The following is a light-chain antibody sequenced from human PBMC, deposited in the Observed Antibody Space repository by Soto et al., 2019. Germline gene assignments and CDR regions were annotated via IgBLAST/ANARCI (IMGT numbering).Light chain of an antibody. CDR3: SSNAVSNFVV. CDR1: SSDIGSYNY. Sequence: QSALTQPPSASGSPGQSVTISCTGTSSDIGSYNYVSWYQQYPGKAPKLMIFEVNKRPSGVPDRFSGSKSGNTASLTVSGRQPEDEADYYCSSNAVSNFVVFGGGTKVTVL. J-gene: IGLJ2*01. V-gene: IGLV2-8*01. CDR2: EVN.